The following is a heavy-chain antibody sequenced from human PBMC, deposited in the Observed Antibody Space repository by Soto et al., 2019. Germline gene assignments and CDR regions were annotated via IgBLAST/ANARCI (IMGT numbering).Heavy chain of an antibody. Sequence: QVQLVQSGAEVKKPGSSVKVSCKASGGTFKTYAFSWVRQAPGQGLEWMGGIIPLLGTTNYAQKFQGRVTITADESTSTIYMELSSLRSEDTAVFYCARAYLASTGTPFDYWGQGTLVTVS. CDR3: ARAYLASTGTPFDY. D-gene: IGHD1-1*01. V-gene: IGHV1-69*11. CDR1: GGTFKTYA. J-gene: IGHJ4*02. CDR2: IIPLLGTT.